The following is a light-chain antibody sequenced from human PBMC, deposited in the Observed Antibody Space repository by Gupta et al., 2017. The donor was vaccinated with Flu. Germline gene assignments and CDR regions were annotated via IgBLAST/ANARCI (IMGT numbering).Light chain of an antibody. V-gene: IGLV2-11*01. J-gene: IGLJ3*02. CDR3: SSYGATNW. CDR1: SSDVGAYTY. Sequence: TGTSSDVGAYTYVSWYQQHPGQAPKLIIYDVNKLPAGVPDRFTGSKSGNTASLTISGLQPEDEADYHCSSYGATNWFVGGTRLTVL. CDR2: DVN.